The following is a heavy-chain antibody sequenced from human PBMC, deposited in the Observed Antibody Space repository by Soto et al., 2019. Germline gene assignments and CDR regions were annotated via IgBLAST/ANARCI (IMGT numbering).Heavy chain of an antibody. CDR2: IDWDDDK. CDR1: GFSLSTSGMC. D-gene: IGHD3-3*01. CDR3: ARSHYDFWSGYYPAYYYYYGMDV. J-gene: IGHJ6*02. V-gene: IGHV2-70*01. Sequence: SGPTLVNPTQTLTLTCTFSGFSLSTSGMCVSWIRQPPGKALEWLALIDWDDDKYYSTSLKTRLTISKDTSKNQVVLTMTNMDPVDTATYYCARSHYDFWSGYYPAYYYYYGMDVWGQGTTVTVSS.